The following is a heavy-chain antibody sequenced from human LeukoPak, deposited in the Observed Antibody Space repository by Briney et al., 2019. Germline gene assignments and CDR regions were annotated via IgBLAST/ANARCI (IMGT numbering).Heavy chain of an antibody. V-gene: IGHV3-74*01. CDR3: ARDHDYGDYVGAFDI. D-gene: IGHD4-17*01. J-gene: IGHJ3*02. Sequence: PGGSLRLSCAASGFTFSSYWMHWVRQAPGKGLVWVSRINSDGSSTNYADSVKGRFTISRDNSKNTLYLQMNSLRAEDTAVYYCARDHDYGDYVGAFDIWGQGTMVTVSS. CDR2: INSDGSST. CDR1: GFTFSSYW.